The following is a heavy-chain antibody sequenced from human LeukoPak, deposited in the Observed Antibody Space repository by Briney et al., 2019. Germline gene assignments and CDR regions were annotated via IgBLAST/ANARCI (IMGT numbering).Heavy chain of an antibody. J-gene: IGHJ4*02. D-gene: IGHD2-15*01. V-gene: IGHV3-30*04. Sequence: QSGGSLRLSCAASGFTFSNYEMNWVRQAPGKGLEWVAFISDNGLRTYYLESVKGLFTISRDDSKNTLYLQMNSLRVEDTAVYYCARDRIGKYSIDYWGQGTLVTVSS. CDR1: GFTFSNYE. CDR3: ARDRIGKYSIDY. CDR2: ISDNGLRT.